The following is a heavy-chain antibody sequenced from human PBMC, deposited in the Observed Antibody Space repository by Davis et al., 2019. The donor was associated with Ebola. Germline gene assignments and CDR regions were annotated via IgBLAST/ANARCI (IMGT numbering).Heavy chain of an antibody. CDR1: GGSFSGYY. CDR3: ARLYWGGDY. V-gene: IGHV4-34*01. Sequence: MPGGSLRLSCAVYGGSFSGYYWSWIRQPPGKGLEWIGEINHSGSTNYNPSLKSRVTISVDTSKNQFSLKLSSVTAADTAVYYCARLYWGGDYWGQGTLVTVSS. D-gene: IGHD7-27*01. J-gene: IGHJ4*02. CDR2: INHSGST.